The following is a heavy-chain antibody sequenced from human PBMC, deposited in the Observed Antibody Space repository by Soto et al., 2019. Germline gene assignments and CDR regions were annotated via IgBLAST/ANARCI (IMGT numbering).Heavy chain of an antibody. D-gene: IGHD4-17*01. CDR3: ARDDDYEDNGLDS. CDR2: IVRDGSED. V-gene: IGHV3-33*01. Sequence: QVQLVESGGGVVQPGRSLRLSCAASGFAFSRHGMHWVRQAPGKGLEWVAVIVRDGSEDYYADSVEGRFTISRDNSKNTLYLEMNNLRPEATAVYYFARDDDYEDNGLDSWGQGTLVTVSS. J-gene: IGHJ5*01. CDR1: GFAFSRHG.